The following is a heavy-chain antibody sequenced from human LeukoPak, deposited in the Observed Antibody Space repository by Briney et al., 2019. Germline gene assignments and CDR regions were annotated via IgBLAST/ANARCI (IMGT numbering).Heavy chain of an antibody. J-gene: IGHJ4*02. CDR2: ISYDGSNK. Sequence: GSLRLSCAVSGFTFSSYWMSWVRPAPGKGLEWVAVISYDGSNKYYADSVKGRFTISRDNSKNTLYLQMNSLRAEDTAVYYCAKDLIIAAAGTSPDYWGQGTLVTVSS. CDR1: GFTFSSYW. D-gene: IGHD6-13*01. CDR3: AKDLIIAAAGTSPDY. V-gene: IGHV3-30*18.